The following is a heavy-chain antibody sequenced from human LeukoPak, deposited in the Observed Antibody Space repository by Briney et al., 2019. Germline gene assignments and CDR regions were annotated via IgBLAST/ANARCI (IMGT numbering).Heavy chain of an antibody. D-gene: IGHD3-10*01. Sequence: ASVKVSCKASGCTFTGYYIHWVRQAPGQGLEWMGWIDPNSGGTNSPQKFQDRVTMTRDTSISTAYMELSRLRSDDTAVYYCASFEVGAWGQGTLVAVSS. J-gene: IGHJ5*02. V-gene: IGHV1-2*02. CDR2: IDPNSGGT. CDR1: GCTFTGYY. CDR3: ASFEVGA.